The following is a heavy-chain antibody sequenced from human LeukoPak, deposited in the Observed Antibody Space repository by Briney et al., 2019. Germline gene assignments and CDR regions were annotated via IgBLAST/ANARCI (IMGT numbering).Heavy chain of an antibody. CDR1: GFTFSSYA. V-gene: IGHV3-30*04. J-gene: IGHJ4*02. CDR3: ARQGALWFGELFYFDY. Sequence: GGSLRLSCAASGFTFSSYAMHWVRQAPGKGLEWVAVISYDGSNKYYADSVKGRFTISRDNSKNTLYLQMNSLRAEDTAVYYCARQGALWFGELFYFDYWGQGTLVTVSS. CDR2: ISYDGSNK. D-gene: IGHD3-10*01.